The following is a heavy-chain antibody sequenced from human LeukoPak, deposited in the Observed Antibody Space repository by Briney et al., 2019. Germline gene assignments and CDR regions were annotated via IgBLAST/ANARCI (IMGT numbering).Heavy chain of an antibody. CDR2: ISESGRT. Sequence: PSETLSLTCTVSGGSISTSSYYWGWIRQPPGKGLEWIGSISESGRTYYNPSLKSRVIISVDTSKKHFSLKLSSVTAADAAGYYCARHCTGDICAAYYFYYYMDVWGKGTTVTVSS. CDR3: ARHCTGDICAAYYFYYYMDV. D-gene: IGHD2-8*02. V-gene: IGHV4-39*02. J-gene: IGHJ6*03. CDR1: GGSISTSSYY.